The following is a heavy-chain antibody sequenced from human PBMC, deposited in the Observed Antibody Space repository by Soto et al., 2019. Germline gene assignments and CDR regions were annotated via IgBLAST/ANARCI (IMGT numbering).Heavy chain of an antibody. V-gene: IGHV1-69*13. D-gene: IGHD1-26*01. CDR1: GGTFSSYA. J-gene: IGHJ4*02. CDR2: IIPIFGTA. CDR3: ARVAGSYYHHPFFDY. Sequence: ASVKVSCKASGGTFSSYAISCVRQAPGQGLEWMGGIIPIFGTANYAQKFQGRVTITADESTSTAYMELSSLRSEDTAVYYCARVAGSYYHHPFFDYWGQGTLVTVSS.